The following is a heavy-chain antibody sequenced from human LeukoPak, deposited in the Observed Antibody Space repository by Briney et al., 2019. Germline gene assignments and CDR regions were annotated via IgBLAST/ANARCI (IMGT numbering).Heavy chain of an antibody. J-gene: IGHJ5*02. CDR1: GYSISTGYY. CDR3: ARLYSGTIAGVDWFDP. Sequence: SETLSLTCTVSGYSISTGYYWDWIRQPPGKGLEWIGTFYHGGSTYYNPSLKSRVTISVDTSKNQFSLSLTSVTAADTAVYYCARLYSGTIAGVDWFDPWGQGTLVTVSS. V-gene: IGHV4-38-2*02. CDR2: FYHGGST. D-gene: IGHD1-26*01.